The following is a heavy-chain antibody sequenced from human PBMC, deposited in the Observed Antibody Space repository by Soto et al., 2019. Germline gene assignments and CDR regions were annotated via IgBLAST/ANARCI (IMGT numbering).Heavy chain of an antibody. CDR2: IYYSGTT. CDR3: ARCSLVVVPAPGFDP. Sequence: SETLSLTCTVSGGSISSGGYYWSWIRQHPGKGLEWIGYIYYSGTTYYNPSLKSRVTISVDTSKNQFSLKLSSVSAAETALYYCARCSLVVVPAPGFDPWGRGTLVTVSS. V-gene: IGHV4-31*03. J-gene: IGHJ5*02. D-gene: IGHD2-2*01. CDR1: GGSISSGGYY.